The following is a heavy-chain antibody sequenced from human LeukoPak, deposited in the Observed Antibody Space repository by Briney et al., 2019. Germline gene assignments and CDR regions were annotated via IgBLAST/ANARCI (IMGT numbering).Heavy chain of an antibody. Sequence: PSETLSLTCTVSGGSISSYYWSWIRQPPGKGLEWIGYIYYSGSTNYNPSLKGRVTISVDTSKNQFSLKLSSVTAADTAVYYCARGYCSGGSCYSVYWFDPWGQGTLVTVSS. CDR2: IYYSGST. CDR1: GGSISSYY. V-gene: IGHV4-59*01. D-gene: IGHD2-15*01. CDR3: ARGYCSGGSCYSVYWFDP. J-gene: IGHJ5*02.